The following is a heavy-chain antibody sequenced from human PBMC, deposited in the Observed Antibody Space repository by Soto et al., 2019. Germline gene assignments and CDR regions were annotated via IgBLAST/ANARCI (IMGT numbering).Heavy chain of an antibody. D-gene: IGHD1-26*01. Sequence: GASVKVSCKASGYTFTGYYMHWVRQAPGQGLEWMGWINPNSGGTNYAQKFQGWVTMTRDTSISTAYMELSRLRSDDTAVYYCARAGTIVGAIYELAFDIWGQGTMVTVSS. CDR3: ARAGTIVGAIYELAFDI. J-gene: IGHJ3*02. CDR2: INPNSGGT. CDR1: GYTFTGYY. V-gene: IGHV1-2*04.